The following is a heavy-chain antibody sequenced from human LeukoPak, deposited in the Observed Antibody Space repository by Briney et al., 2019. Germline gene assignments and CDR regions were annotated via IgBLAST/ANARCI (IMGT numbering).Heavy chain of an antibody. J-gene: IGHJ4*02. Sequence: ASVKVSCKTSGYSFTGYYMHWVRQAPGQGLECMGIINPSGGSTSYAQKFQGRVTMTRDMSTSTVYMELSSLRSEDTAVYYCARPPISYDSSGRLDYWGQGTLVTVSS. CDR3: ARPPISYDSSGRLDY. CDR2: INPSGGST. V-gene: IGHV1-46*01. CDR1: GYSFTGYY. D-gene: IGHD3-22*01.